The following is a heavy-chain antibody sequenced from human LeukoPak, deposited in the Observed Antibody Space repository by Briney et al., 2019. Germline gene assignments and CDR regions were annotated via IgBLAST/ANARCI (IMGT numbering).Heavy chain of an antibody. Sequence: GGSLRLSCAASGFTFSSYGMHWVRQAPGKGLEWVAVIWYDGSNKYYADSVKGRFTISRDNSKNTQYLQMNSLRAEDTAVYYCAREDAVPAAIDYWGQGTLVTVSS. V-gene: IGHV3-33*01. CDR1: GFTFSSYG. J-gene: IGHJ4*02. CDR3: AREDAVPAAIDY. D-gene: IGHD2-2*01. CDR2: IWYDGSNK.